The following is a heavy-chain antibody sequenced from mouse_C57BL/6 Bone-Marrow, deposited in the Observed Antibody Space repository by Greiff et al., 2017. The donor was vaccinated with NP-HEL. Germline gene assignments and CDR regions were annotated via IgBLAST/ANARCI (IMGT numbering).Heavy chain of an antibody. V-gene: IGHV1-64*01. CDR3: ARYSNYLYWYFDV. Sequence: QVQLKQPGAELVKPGASVKLSCKASGYTFTSYWMHWVKQRPGQGLEWIGMIHPNSGSTNYNEKFKSKATLTVDKSSSTAYMQLSSLTSEDSAVYDCARYSNYLYWYFDVWGTGTTVTVSS. J-gene: IGHJ1*03. D-gene: IGHD2-5*01. CDR1: GYTFTSYW. CDR2: IHPNSGST.